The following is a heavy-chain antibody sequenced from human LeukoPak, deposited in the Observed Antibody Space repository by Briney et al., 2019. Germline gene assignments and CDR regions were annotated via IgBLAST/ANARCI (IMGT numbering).Heavy chain of an antibody. Sequence: PSETLSLACAVYGGSFSGYYWSWIRQPPGKGLEWIGEINHSGSTNYNPSLKSRVTISVDTSKNQFSLKPSSVTAADTAVYYCARGVIILTGYYPRRGYYYGMDVWGQGTTVTVSS. CDR2: INHSGST. D-gene: IGHD3-9*01. CDR1: GGSFSGYY. CDR3: ARGVIILTGYYPRRGYYYGMDV. J-gene: IGHJ6*02. V-gene: IGHV4-34*01.